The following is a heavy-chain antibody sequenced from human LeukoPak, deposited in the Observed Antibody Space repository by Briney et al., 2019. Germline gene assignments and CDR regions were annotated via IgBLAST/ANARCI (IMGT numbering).Heavy chain of an antibody. V-gene: IGHV4-39*07. CDR2: IYYSGST. J-gene: IGHJ5*02. D-gene: IGHD1-1*01. Sequence: ASETLSLTCTVSGGSISSSSYYWGWIRQPPGKGLEWIGSIYYSGSTYYNPSLKSRVTISVDTSKNQFSLKLSSVTAADTAVYYCARVKINWNDPHWFDPWGQGTLVTVSS. CDR3: ARVKINWNDPHWFDP. CDR1: GGSISSSSYY.